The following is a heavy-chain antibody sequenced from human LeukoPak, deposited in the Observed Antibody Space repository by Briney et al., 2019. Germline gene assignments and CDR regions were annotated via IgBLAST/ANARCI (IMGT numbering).Heavy chain of an antibody. V-gene: IGHV3-20*04. CDR2: MNWNGGGA. CDR3: VREISGGGPDAFDI. CDR1: GFSYGDYD. Sequence: PGGSLRLSCLASGFSYGDYDMSWVRQVPGKGLEWVSGMNWNGGGAAYADSVKGRFTISRHNAKNSLYLQMNNLRPDDTALYYCVREISGGGPDAFDIWGQGTLVTVSS. D-gene: IGHD3-16*01. J-gene: IGHJ3*02.